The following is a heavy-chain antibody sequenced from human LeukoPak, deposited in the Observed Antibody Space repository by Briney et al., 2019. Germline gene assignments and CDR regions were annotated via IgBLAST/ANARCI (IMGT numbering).Heavy chain of an antibody. CDR3: ATLSVVVVPAELN. D-gene: IGHD2-15*01. Sequence: GGSLRLSCAASGFTFNNYWMTWVRLAPGKGLEWVANIKQDGSETYYVDSVKGRFTISRDNAKNSLYLQMNSLRAEDTAVYYCATLSVVVVPAELNWGQGTLVTVSS. CDR1: GFTFNNYW. V-gene: IGHV3-7*03. J-gene: IGHJ4*02. CDR2: IKQDGSET.